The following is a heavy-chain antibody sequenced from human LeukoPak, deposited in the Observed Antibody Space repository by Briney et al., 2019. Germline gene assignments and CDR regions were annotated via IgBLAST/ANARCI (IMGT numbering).Heavy chain of an antibody. Sequence: GGSLRLSCAASGFTFSNYAMSWVRQAPGKGLEWVSAISTSGGNTYYGDSVKGRFTISRDNSKNTLYLQMNSPRAEDTAVYYCARTYYDISGSTHAFDIWGHGTTVTVSS. CDR1: GFTFSNYA. V-gene: IGHV3-23*01. J-gene: IGHJ3*02. CDR3: ARTYYDISGSTHAFDI. D-gene: IGHD3-22*01. CDR2: ISTSGGNT.